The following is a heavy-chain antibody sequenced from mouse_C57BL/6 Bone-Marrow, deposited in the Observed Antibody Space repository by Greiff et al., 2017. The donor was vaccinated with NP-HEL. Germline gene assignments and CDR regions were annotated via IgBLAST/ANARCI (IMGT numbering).Heavy chain of an antibody. Sequence: VQRVESGPELVKPGASVKLSCKASGYTFTSYDINWVKQRPGQGLEWIGWIYPRDGSTKYNEKFKGKATLTVDTSSSTAYMELHSLTSEDSAVYFCARHYYGSPYWYFDVWGTGTTVTVSS. CDR2: IYPRDGST. CDR1: GYTFTSYD. CDR3: ARHYYGSPYWYFDV. D-gene: IGHD1-1*01. V-gene: IGHV1-85*01. J-gene: IGHJ1*03.